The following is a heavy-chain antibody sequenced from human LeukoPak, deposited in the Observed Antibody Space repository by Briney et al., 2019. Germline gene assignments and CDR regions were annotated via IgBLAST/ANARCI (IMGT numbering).Heavy chain of an antibody. CDR2: IDPSDSYT. V-gene: IGHV5-10-1*01. Sequence: GESLKISCKGSGYSFTSYWISWVRQMPWKGLEWMGRIDPSDSYTNYSPSFQGHVTISADKSISTAYLQWSSLKASDTAMYYCAKLRYFATPSDFDYWGQGTLVTVSS. J-gene: IGHJ4*02. CDR3: AKLRYFATPSDFDY. CDR1: GYSFTSYW. D-gene: IGHD3-9*01.